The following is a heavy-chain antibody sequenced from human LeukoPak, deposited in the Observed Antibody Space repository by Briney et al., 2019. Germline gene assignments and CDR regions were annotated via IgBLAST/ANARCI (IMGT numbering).Heavy chain of an antibody. CDR1: GFTFSSYA. CDR2: ISASGGST. Sequence: GGSLRLSCAASGFTFSSYAMSWVRQAPGKGLEWVSAISASGGSTYYAGSVKGRFTISRDNSKNTLYLQMNSLRAEDTAVYYCANPPAIAAGAYDAFDIWGQGTMVTVSS. CDR3: ANPPAIAAGAYDAFDI. J-gene: IGHJ3*02. V-gene: IGHV3-23*01. D-gene: IGHD6-13*01.